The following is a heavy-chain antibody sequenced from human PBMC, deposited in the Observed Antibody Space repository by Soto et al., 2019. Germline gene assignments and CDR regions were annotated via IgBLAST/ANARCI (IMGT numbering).Heavy chain of an antibody. CDR3: ARDSSSWYSGDALDI. V-gene: IGHV3-33*01. CDR2: IWYDGSNK. CDR1: GFTFSSYG. J-gene: IGHJ3*02. D-gene: IGHD6-13*01. Sequence: QVQLVESGGGVVQPGRSLRLSCAASGFTFSSYGMHWVRQAPGKGLEWVAVIWYDGSNKYYADSVKGRFTISRDNSKNTLYMQMNSLRAEDTAVYYCARDSSSWYSGDALDIWGQGTMVTVSS.